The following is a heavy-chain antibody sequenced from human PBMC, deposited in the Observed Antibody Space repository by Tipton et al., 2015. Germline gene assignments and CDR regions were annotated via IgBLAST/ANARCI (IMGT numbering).Heavy chain of an antibody. D-gene: IGHD3-22*01. J-gene: IGHJ4*02. CDR1: GFSFSDYA. V-gene: IGHV3-23*01. Sequence: GSLRLSCAASGFSFSDYAMTWVRQAPGNGLEWVSAISGTSGATYYADSVKGRFTISRDNAKSTLFLEMNSLRADDTAIYYCARKGYYYDSSNYYYPFYFDSWSQGTLVTVSS. CDR2: ISGTSGAT. CDR3: ARKGYYYDSSNYYYPFYFDS.